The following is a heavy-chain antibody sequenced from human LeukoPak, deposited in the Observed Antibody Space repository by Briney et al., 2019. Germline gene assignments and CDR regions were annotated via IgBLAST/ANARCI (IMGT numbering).Heavy chain of an antibody. J-gene: IGHJ4*02. Sequence: ASVKVSCKASGYTFTSYYMHWVRQAPGQGLEWMGIINPSGGSTSYAQKFQGRVTMTRDTSTSTAYMELSSLRSEDTAVYYCARMNYYDSSGPHYYFDYWGQGTLVTVSS. V-gene: IGHV1-46*01. CDR2: INPSGGST. D-gene: IGHD3-22*01. CDR1: GYTFTSYY. CDR3: ARMNYYDSSGPHYYFDY.